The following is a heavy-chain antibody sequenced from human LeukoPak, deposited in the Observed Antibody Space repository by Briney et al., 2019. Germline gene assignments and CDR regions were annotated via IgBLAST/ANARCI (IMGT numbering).Heavy chain of an antibody. Sequence: SETLSLTCTVSGYSISGGYYWGWVRQPPGKGLEWIASIYHNGNIFYNPSLKSRVTMSVDTSKNQFSPNLRSVTAADTAVYYCARVRGDPRYYFDYWGQGTLVTVSS. CDR3: ARVRGDPRYYFDY. CDR1: GYSISGGYY. D-gene: IGHD3-10*01. V-gene: IGHV4-38-2*02. J-gene: IGHJ4*02. CDR2: IYHNGNI.